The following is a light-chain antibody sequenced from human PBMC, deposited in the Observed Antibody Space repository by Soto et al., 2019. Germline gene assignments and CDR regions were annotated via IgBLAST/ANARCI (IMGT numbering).Light chain of an antibody. Sequence: EVVLTQSPATLSLSPGERATLSCRASQGVSNYLAWYQHKPGQAPSLLIYDASNRATGIPARFSGSGSGTDFTLTISRLEPEDFAVYYCQQRTIWLTFGGGTQVEI. CDR3: QQRTIWLT. CDR2: DAS. CDR1: QGVSNY. V-gene: IGKV3-11*01. J-gene: IGKJ4*01.